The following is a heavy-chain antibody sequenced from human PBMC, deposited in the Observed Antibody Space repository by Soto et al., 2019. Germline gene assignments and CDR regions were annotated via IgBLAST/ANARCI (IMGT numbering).Heavy chain of an antibody. V-gene: IGHV4-59*01. Sequence: PSETLSLTCTVYGDSISSYYWSWIRQPPGKGLEWIGCIYDSATTNYNPSLKSRVTISEDMSTNEFSLKLTSVTAADTAVYYCARQGSGEFHYHGLDVWGQGTTVTVSS. CDR1: GDSISSYY. CDR3: ARQGSGEFHYHGLDV. CDR2: IYDSATT. D-gene: IGHD3-10*01. J-gene: IGHJ6*02.